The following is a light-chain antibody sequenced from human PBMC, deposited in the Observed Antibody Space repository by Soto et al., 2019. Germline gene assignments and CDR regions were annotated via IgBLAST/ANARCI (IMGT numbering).Light chain of an antibody. CDR1: QSISSN. CDR2: GAS. V-gene: IGKV3-20*01. Sequence: IVITHWQATLSVPPGKRATLACRASQSISSNLAWYQQKPGQAPRLLIYGASNRATGIPDRFSGSGSGTDFTLTISRLEPEDFAVYYCQQYGSSGTFGQGTKVDIK. J-gene: IGKJ1*01. CDR3: QQYGSSGT.